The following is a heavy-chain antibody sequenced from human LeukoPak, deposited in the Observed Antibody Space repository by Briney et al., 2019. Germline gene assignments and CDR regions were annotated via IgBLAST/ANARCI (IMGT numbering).Heavy chain of an antibody. CDR2: IYYSGST. CDR3: ARVLPYYDFWSGYRDAFDI. J-gene: IGHJ3*02. CDR1: GGSISSSSYY. V-gene: IGHV4-39*07. D-gene: IGHD3-3*01. Sequence: SETLSLTCTVSGGSISSSSYYWDWIRQPPGKGLEWIGSIYYSGSTYYNPSLKSRVTISVDTSKNQFSLKLSSVTAADTAVYYCARVLPYYDFWSGYRDAFDIWGQGTMVTVSS.